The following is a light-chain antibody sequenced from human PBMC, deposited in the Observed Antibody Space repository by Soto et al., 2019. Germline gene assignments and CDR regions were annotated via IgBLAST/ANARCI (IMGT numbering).Light chain of an antibody. CDR2: AAS. CDR3: HQANSFLGIT. CDR1: QDISRW. V-gene: IGKV1-12*01. Sequence: DIQMTQSPSSVSASVGDRVTITCRASQDISRWLAWFQQKPGKAPKLLIHAASSLQNEVPSRFSGSGSGTDFTLTISSLQPEDFAPHYCHQANSFLGITFGPGTKVDIK. J-gene: IGKJ3*01.